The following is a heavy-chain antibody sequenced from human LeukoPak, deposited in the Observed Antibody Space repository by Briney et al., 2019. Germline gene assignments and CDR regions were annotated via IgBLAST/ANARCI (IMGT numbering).Heavy chain of an antibody. J-gene: IGHJ1*01. Sequence: PGGSLRLSCSASGSTFSSYAMHWVRQAPGKGLEYVSAISSNGGSTYYADSVKGRFTISRDNSKNTLYLQMSSLRAEDTAVYYCVKGGIYCSSTSCYAGTAEYFQHWGQGTLVTVSS. D-gene: IGHD2-2*01. V-gene: IGHV3-64D*06. CDR2: ISSNGGST. CDR3: VKGGIYCSSTSCYAGTAEYFQH. CDR1: GSTFSSYA.